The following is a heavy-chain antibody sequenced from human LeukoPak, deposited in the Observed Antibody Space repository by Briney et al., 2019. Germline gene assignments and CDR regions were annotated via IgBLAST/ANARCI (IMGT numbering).Heavy chain of an antibody. CDR3: AREGDYYGSGSYSFDY. V-gene: IGHV4-59*01. Sequence: PSETLSLTCTVSGGSISSYYWSWIRQPHGKGREWIGYIYYSGSTNYNPSLKSRVTISVGTSKNQFSLKLSSVTAADTAVYYCAREGDYYGSGSYSFDYWGQGTLVTVSS. D-gene: IGHD3-10*01. CDR1: GGSISSYY. J-gene: IGHJ4*02. CDR2: IYYSGST.